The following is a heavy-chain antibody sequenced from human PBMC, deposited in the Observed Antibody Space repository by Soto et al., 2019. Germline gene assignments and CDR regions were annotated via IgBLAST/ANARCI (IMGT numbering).Heavy chain of an antibody. CDR3: TIGPRPSSVGTGAF. CDR2: ISDDGSRA. V-gene: IGHV3-74*01. CDR1: GFTFSMYW. D-gene: IGHD3-10*01. Sequence: EVQLVESGGDLVQPGGSLRLSCTASGFTFSMYWMHWVRQVPGKGPEWVSRISDDGSRADYAAYVKGPFTISRDNAKNTLYLEMHFLRADDTAVYYCTIGPRPSSVGTGAFWGQGTPVTVSS. J-gene: IGHJ4*02.